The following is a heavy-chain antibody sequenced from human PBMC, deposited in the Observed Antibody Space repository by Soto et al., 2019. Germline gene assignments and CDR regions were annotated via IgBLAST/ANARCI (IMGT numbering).Heavy chain of an antibody. V-gene: IGHV3-48*01. Sequence: GSLRLSCAASGFTFSSYSMNWVRQAPGKGLEWVSYISSSSSTIYYADFVKGRFTISRDNAKNSLYMQMNSLRAEDTAVYYCARDHPYCSSTSCNQGDGYYYYYMDVWGKGTTVTVSS. D-gene: IGHD2-2*01. CDR2: ISSSSSTI. J-gene: IGHJ6*03. CDR3: ARDHPYCSSTSCNQGDGYYYYYMDV. CDR1: GFTFSSYS.